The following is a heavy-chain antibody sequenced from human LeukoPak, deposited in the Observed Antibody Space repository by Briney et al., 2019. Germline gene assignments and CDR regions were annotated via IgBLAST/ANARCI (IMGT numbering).Heavy chain of an antibody. V-gene: IGHV3-23*01. CDR3: AKDLNDYSNAYDY. CDR1: GFTLSSYA. Sequence: GGSLRLSCAASGFTLSSYAMSWVRQAPGKGLEWVSAISGSGGSTYYADSVKGRFTISRDNSKNTLYLQMNSLRAEDTAVYYCAKDLNDYSNAYDYWGQGTLVTVSS. J-gene: IGHJ4*02. CDR2: ISGSGGST. D-gene: IGHD4-11*01.